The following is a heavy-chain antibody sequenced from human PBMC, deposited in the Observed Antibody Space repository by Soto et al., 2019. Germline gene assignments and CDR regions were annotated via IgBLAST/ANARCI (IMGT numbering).Heavy chain of an antibody. J-gene: IGHJ6*02. CDR3: AKSRFWSGSLKGPMDV. V-gene: IGHV3-23*01. CDR2: ISGSGGST. Sequence: GGSLRLSCAASGFTFSSYAMSWVRQAPGKGLEWVSAISGSGGSTYYADSVKGRFTISRDNSKNTLYLQMNSLRAEDTAVYYCAKSRFWSGSLKGPMDVWGQGTTVTVSS. D-gene: IGHD3-3*01. CDR1: GFTFSSYA.